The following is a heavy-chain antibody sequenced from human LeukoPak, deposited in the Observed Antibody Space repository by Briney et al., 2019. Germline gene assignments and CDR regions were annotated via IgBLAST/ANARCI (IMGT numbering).Heavy chain of an antibody. V-gene: IGHV4-34*01. Sequence: PSETLSLTCAVYGGSFSGYYWSWIRQPPGKGLEWIGEINHSGSTNYNPSLKSRVTISVDTSKNQFSLKLSSVTAADTAVYYCARVHYRGYCSSTSCYAYYYYGMDVWGQGTTVTVSS. CDR2: INHSGST. CDR3: ARVHYRGYCSSTSCYAYYYYGMDV. J-gene: IGHJ6*02. D-gene: IGHD2-2*01. CDR1: GGSFSGYY.